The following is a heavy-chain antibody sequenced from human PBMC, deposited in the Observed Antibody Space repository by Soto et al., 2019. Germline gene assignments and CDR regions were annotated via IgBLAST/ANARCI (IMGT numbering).Heavy chain of an antibody. CDR2: IKSKTDTGKT. CDR1: GLAFIDAW. D-gene: IGHD3-9*01. V-gene: IGHV3-15*01. J-gene: IGHJ4*02. Sequence: GGSLRLSFAASGLAFIDAWMNWVRQAPGKGLGWVGRIKSKTDTGKTVFAPVVTGRFTISRDDSQNTFYLQVCSLKTEATAVYYCTTVRDNTGYFDTTFPDNWGQGTLVTVSS. CDR3: TTVRDNTGYFDTTFPDN.